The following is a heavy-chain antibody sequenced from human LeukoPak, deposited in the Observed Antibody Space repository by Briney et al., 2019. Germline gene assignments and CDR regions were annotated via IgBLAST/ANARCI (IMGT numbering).Heavy chain of an antibody. D-gene: IGHD6-19*01. CDR2: ISASSSYT. J-gene: IGHJ4*02. V-gene: IGHV3-11*05. Sequence: GGSLRLSCVVSGIPFSDYYMNWIRLAPGKGLEWISYISASSSYTDYADSVKGRFTISRDNAKNTLYLQMNSLGVEDTAVYYCARDPDSNGWSSMGCWGQGTLVTVSS. CDR3: ARDPDSNGWSSMGC. CDR1: GIPFSDYY.